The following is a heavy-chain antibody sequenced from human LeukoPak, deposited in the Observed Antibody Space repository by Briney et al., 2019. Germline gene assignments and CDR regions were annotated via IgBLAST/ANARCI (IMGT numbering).Heavy chain of an antibody. CDR1: GFTFSSYD. V-gene: IGHV3-30*03. D-gene: IGHD3-9*01. CDR3: AILLVTNYFDY. J-gene: IGHJ4*02. CDR2: ISYDGSNK. Sequence: GGYLRLSCAASGFTFSSYDMHWVRQAPGKGLEWVAVISYDGSNKYYADSVKGRFTISRDNSKNTLYLQMNSLRAEDTAVYYCAILLVTNYFDYWGQGTLVTVSS.